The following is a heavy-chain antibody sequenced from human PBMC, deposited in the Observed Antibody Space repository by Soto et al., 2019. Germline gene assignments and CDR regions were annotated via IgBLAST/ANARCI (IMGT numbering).Heavy chain of an antibody. CDR3: AKGIRWVRIVVVVAATPDSYYGMHV. CDR1: VFTFSSYG. D-gene: IGHD2-15*01. V-gene: IGHV3-30*18. CDR2: ISYDGSNK. J-gene: IGHJ6*02. Sequence: PXGSLRLSCAASVFTFSSYGMHCVRHSPGKWLEWVAVISYDGSNKYYADSVKGRFTISRDNSKNTLYLQMNSLRAEDTAVYYCAKGIRWVRIVVVVAATPDSYYGMHVWGQGTTVTGSS.